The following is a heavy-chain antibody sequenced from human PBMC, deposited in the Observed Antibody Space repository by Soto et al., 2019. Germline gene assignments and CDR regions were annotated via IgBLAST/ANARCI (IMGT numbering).Heavy chain of an antibody. CDR2: ISGYNGNT. D-gene: IGHD2-2*03. V-gene: IGHV1-18*01. J-gene: IGHJ6*02. CDR1: GGTFSSYT. CDR3: ARDLDIVVVPAATNYYYYGMDV. Sequence: ASVKVSCKASGGTFSSYTISWVRQAPGQGLEWMGWISGYNGNTNYAQKLQGRVTMTTDTSTSTAYMELRSLRSDDTAVYYCARDLDIVVVPAATNYYYYGMDVWGQGTTVTVSS.